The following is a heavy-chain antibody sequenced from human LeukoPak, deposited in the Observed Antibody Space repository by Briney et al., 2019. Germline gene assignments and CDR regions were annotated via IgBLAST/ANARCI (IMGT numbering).Heavy chain of an antibody. CDR1: GGSFSGYY. V-gene: IGHV4-34*01. J-gene: IGHJ4*02. Sequence: SETLSLTCAVYGGSFSGYYWSWIRQPPGKGLEWIGEINHSGSTNYNPSLKSRVTISVDTSKSQFSLKLSSVTAADTAVYYCARVYFWSGYLYYFDYWGQGTPVTVSS. D-gene: IGHD3-3*01. CDR2: INHSGST. CDR3: ARVYFWSGYLYYFDY.